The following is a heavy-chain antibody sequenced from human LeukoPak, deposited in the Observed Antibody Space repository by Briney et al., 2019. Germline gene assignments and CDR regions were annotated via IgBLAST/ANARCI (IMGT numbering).Heavy chain of an antibody. J-gene: IGHJ4*02. CDR3: ARDRRGAKWTYYFDY. Sequence: PGGSLRLSCAASGFTFSSYGMHWVRQAPGKGLEWVSSISSSSSQIYYADSVKGRFTVSRDNTKNSLYLHMTSLRAEDTSVFYCARDRRGAKWTYYFDYWGQGALVTVSS. CDR2: ISSSSSQI. V-gene: IGHV3-21*06. CDR1: GFTFSSYG. D-gene: IGHD3/OR15-3a*01.